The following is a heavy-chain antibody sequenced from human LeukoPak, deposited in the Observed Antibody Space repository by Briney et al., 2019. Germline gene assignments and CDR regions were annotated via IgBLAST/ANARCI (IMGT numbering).Heavy chain of an antibody. CDR2: INPSGGST. Sequence: GASVKVSCKASGYTFTSYYMHWVRQAPGQGLEWMGIINPSGGSTSYAQKFQGRVTITRNTSISTAYMELSSLRSEDTAVYYCARADVVVVAATRPTPYYYMDVWGKGTTVTVSS. V-gene: IGHV1-46*01. J-gene: IGHJ6*03. CDR3: ARADVVVVAATRPTPYYYMDV. CDR1: GYTFTSYY. D-gene: IGHD2-15*01.